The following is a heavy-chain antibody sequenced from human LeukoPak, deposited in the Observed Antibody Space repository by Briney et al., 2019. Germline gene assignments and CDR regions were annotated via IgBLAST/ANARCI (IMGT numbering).Heavy chain of an antibody. J-gene: IGHJ4*02. CDR3: AKEARWLEIPIDY. V-gene: IGHV3-30*02. D-gene: IGHD5-24*01. Sequence: PGGSLRLSCAASGFTFDDYGMHWVRQAPGKGLEWLAFIHYDGSTKYYADSVKGRFSISRDTSRNILFLQMNSLRVDDTAIYYCAKEARWLEIPIDYWGQGTLVTVSS. CDR2: IHYDGSTK. CDR1: GFTFDDYG.